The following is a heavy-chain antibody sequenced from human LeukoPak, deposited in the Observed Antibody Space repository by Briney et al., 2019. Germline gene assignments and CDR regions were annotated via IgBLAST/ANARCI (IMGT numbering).Heavy chain of an antibody. CDR2: IIPIFGTA. CDR1: GGTFSSYA. V-gene: IGHV1-69*05. CDR3: ARVWGAAGIFDY. D-gene: IGHD6-13*01. J-gene: IGHJ4*02. Sequence: SVKVSSKASGGTFSSYAISWVRQAPGQGLEWMGGIIPIFGTANYAQKFQGRVTITTDESTSTAYMELSSLRSEDTAVYYCARVWGAAGIFDYWGQGTLVTVSS.